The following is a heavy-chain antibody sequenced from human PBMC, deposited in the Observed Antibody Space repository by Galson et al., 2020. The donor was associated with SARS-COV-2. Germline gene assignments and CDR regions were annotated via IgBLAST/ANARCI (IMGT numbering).Heavy chain of an antibody. CDR2: IYYGGST. Sequence: ASETLSLTCSVSGGSISSVDYFWGWIRQPPGKGLEWIGSIYYGGSTYFKPSLKSRVTMPMDTSKNQVSLKLRSVTAADTAVYYCARVGPAVVVIASGGVRGWFDPWGQGTLVTVSS. CDR1: GGSISSVDYF. V-gene: IGHV4-39*01. J-gene: IGHJ5*02. D-gene: IGHD2-21*01. CDR3: ARVGPAVVVIASGGVRGWFDP.